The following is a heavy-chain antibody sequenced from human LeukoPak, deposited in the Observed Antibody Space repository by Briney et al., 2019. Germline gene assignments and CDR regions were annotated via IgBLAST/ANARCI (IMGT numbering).Heavy chain of an antibody. J-gene: IGHJ3*02. V-gene: IGHV1-2*02. Sequence: ASVKVSCKASGYTFTGYYMHWVRQAPGHGLEWMGWINPNSGGTNYAQKFQGRVTMTRDTSISTAYMELSRLRSDDTAVYYCARGWGCSGGSCYDAFDIWGQGTMVTVSS. CDR2: INPNSGGT. CDR1: GYTFTGYY. CDR3: ARGWGCSGGSCYDAFDI. D-gene: IGHD2-15*01.